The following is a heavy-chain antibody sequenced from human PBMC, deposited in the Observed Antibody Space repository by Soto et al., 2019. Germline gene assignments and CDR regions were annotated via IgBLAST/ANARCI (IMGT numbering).Heavy chain of an antibody. CDR1: AGTFNNYA. V-gene: IGHV1-69*01. J-gene: IGHJ6*02. D-gene: IGHD3-22*01. CDR3: TRCGIRYHSIGFYLGIDGMDV. Sequence: QVQLVQSGAEVKKPESSVRVSCKASAGTFNNYAITWVRQAPGQGLEWMGGTIPMFGTTNYAEKFQGRVTITADEPTNTAYMELSSLISEDTAMYYCTRCGIRYHSIGFYLGIDGMDVWGQGTTVIVSS. CDR2: TIPMFGTT.